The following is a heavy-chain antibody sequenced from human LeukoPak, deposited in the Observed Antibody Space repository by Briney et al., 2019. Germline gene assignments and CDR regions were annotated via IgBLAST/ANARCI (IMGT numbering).Heavy chain of an antibody. V-gene: IGHV3-23*01. CDR2: VAASGGST. Sequence: GGSLRLPCAASGFTFSSYAMNWVRQAPGKGLEWVSSVAASGGSTYYADSVKGRFTISRDNSKNTLFLQMNSLRAEDTALYYCAKFGAYSDYIDYWGQGTLVTVSS. J-gene: IGHJ4*02. D-gene: IGHD3-16*01. CDR3: AKFGAYSDYIDY. CDR1: GFTFSSYA.